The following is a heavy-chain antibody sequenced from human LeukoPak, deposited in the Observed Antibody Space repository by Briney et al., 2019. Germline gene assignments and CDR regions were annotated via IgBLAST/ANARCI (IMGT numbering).Heavy chain of an antibody. Sequence: ASVKVSCKASGYTFTSYYMHWVRQAPGQRLEWMGWINAGNGNTKYSQKFQGRVAITRDTSASTAYMELSSLRSEDTAVYYCARGDDSSGYYPCCFDYWGQGTLVTVSS. D-gene: IGHD3-22*01. CDR2: INAGNGNT. CDR3: ARGDDSSGYYPCCFDY. V-gene: IGHV1-3*01. CDR1: GYTFTSYY. J-gene: IGHJ4*02.